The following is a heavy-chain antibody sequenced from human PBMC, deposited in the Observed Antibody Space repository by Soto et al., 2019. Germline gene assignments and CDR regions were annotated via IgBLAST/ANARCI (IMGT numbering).Heavy chain of an antibody. J-gene: IGHJ4*02. CDR1: GFTFTSSA. CDR2: IVVGSGNT. CDR3: ARGTRGGVAALHV. Sequence: QMQLVQSGPEVKKPGTSVKVSCKASGFTFTSSAVQWVRQARGQRLEWIGWIVVGSGNTNYAQKFQERVTITRDMSKSTDYMELSSLRSEDTAVYYCARGTRGGVAALHVWGQGTLVTVSS. V-gene: IGHV1-58*01. D-gene: IGHD2-15*01.